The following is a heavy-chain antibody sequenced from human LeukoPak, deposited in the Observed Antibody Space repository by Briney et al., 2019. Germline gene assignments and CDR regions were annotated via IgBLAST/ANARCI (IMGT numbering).Heavy chain of an antibody. CDR2: IRYDGSNK. Sequence: GGSLRLSCAASGFTFSSYAMHWVRQAPGKGLEWVTFIRYDGSNKYYADSVKGRFTISGDNSKSTLYLQMNSLRAEDTAVYYCAKGSKEVLFTRDHYMDVWGKGTTVTISS. CDR3: AKGSKEVLFTRDHYMDV. J-gene: IGHJ6*03. CDR1: GFTFSSYA. D-gene: IGHD3-3*01. V-gene: IGHV3-30*02.